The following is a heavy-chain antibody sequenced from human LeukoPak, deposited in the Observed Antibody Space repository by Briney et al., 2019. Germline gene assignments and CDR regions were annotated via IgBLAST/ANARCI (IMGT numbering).Heavy chain of an antibody. CDR1: GFTFSSYG. Sequence: QAGGSLRLSCAASGFTFSSYGMHWVRQAPGEGLEWVAVIWYDGSNKYYADSVKGRFTISRDNSKNTLYLQMNSLRAEDTAVYYCARDNHGAGVKDAFDIWGQGTMVTVSS. CDR2: IWYDGSNK. J-gene: IGHJ3*02. CDR3: ARDNHGAGVKDAFDI. V-gene: IGHV3-33*01. D-gene: IGHD3-10*01.